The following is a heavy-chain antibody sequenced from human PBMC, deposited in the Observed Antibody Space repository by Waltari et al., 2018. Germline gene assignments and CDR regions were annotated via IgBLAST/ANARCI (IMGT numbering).Heavy chain of an antibody. J-gene: IGHJ4*02. V-gene: IGHV4-34*01. D-gene: IGHD6-6*01. CDR3: ARLAFLQLGGGFDY. Sequence: QVQLQQWGAGLLKPSETLSLTCAVYGGSFSGYYWSWIRQPPGKGLEWIGEIKHSGSTNYNPSLKSRVTISVDTSKNQFSLKLSSVTAADTAVYYCARLAFLQLGGGFDYWGQGTLVTVSS. CDR2: IKHSGST. CDR1: GGSFSGYY.